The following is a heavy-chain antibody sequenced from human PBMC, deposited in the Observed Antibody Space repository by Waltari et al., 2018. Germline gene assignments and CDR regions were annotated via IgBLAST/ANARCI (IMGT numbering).Heavy chain of an antibody. CDR2: SRGSGGRT. CDR1: GFTFSSYA. J-gene: IGHJ4*02. D-gene: IGHD3-10*01. CDR3: ALSARGYYGSGSNPFDY. V-gene: IGHV3-23*01. Sequence: EVQLLESGGGLVQPGGSLRLSCAASGFTFSSYAMSWVRQAPGKGLEWVSGSRGSGGRTYYADSVKGRFTISRDNSKNTLYLQMNSLRAEDTAVYYCALSARGYYGSGSNPFDYWGQGTLVTVSS.